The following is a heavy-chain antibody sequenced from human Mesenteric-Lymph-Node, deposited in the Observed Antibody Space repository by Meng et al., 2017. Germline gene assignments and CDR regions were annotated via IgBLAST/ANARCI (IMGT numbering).Heavy chain of an antibody. D-gene: IGHD2/OR15-2a*01. V-gene: IGHV1-8*02. CDR1: GYTFTSYD. J-gene: IGHJ4*02. Sequence: ASVKVSCKASGYTFTSYDINWVRQATGQGLEWMGWMNPNSGNTGYAQKFQGRVTMTRDTSTSTVYMELSSLRSEDTAVYYCARTGDVRLLFYFDYWGQGTLVTVSS. CDR2: MNPNSGNT. CDR3: ARTGDVRLLFYFDY.